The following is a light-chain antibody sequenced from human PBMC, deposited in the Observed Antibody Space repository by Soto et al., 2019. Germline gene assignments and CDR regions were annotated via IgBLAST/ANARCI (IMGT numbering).Light chain of an antibody. CDR1: QTISSW. J-gene: IGKJ1*01. V-gene: IGKV1-5*03. CDR3: QQSDSTPHT. CDR2: KAS. Sequence: DIQMTQSPSTLSGSVGDRVTITCRASQTISSWLAWYQQKPGKAPKLLIYKASTLKSGVPSRFSGSGSGTDFTLTISSLRPEDSATYYCQQSDSTPHTFGQGTKVDIK.